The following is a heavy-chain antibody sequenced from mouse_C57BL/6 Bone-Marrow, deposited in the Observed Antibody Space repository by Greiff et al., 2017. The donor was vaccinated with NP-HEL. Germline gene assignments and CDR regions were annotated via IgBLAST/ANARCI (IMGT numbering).Heavy chain of an antibody. Sequence: VKLQESGAELARPGASVKLSCKASGYTFTSYGISWVKQRTGQGLEWIGEIYPRSGNTYYNEKFKGKATLTADKSSSTAYMELRSLTSEDSAVYFCARDYAYWGQGTLVTVSA. CDR1: GYTFTSYG. D-gene: IGHD2-4*01. CDR3: ARDYAY. V-gene: IGHV1-81*01. J-gene: IGHJ3*01. CDR2: IYPRSGNT.